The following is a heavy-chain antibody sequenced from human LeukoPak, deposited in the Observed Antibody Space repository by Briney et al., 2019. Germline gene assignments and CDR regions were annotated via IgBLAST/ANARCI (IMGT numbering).Heavy chain of an antibody. Sequence: ASVKVSCKASGYPFTGYFLHWVRQAPGQGLEWMGWVNPNSGFTNYAQKFQGRVTMTRDTSISTAYMELSWLRFDDTAVYYCGWEGEFKDLGDQWGEGTLVTVSS. V-gene: IGHV1-2*02. CDR3: GWEGEFKDLGDQ. CDR1: GYPFTGYF. J-gene: IGHJ4*02. D-gene: IGHD3-16*01. CDR2: VNPNSGFT.